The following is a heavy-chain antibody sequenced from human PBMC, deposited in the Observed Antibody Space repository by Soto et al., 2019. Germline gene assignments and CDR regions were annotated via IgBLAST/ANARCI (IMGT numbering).Heavy chain of an antibody. J-gene: IGHJ4*02. CDR1: GFTFDDYA. CDR2: INWNSDTI. Sequence: EVQLVESGGGLVQPGGSLRLSCASSGFTFDDYAMHWVRQAPGKGLEWVSGINWNSDTIGYADSVKGRFTVSRDNAKGSLLLQMSSLRAEDTAVYFFAMSNSNDLYYHFESWGQGTPVTVSS. CDR3: AMSNSNDLYYHFES. D-gene: IGHD3-22*01. V-gene: IGHV3-9*01.